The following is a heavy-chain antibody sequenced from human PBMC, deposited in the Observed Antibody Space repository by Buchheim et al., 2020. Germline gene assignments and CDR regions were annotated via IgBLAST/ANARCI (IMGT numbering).Heavy chain of an antibody. V-gene: IGHV3-7*01. D-gene: IGHD3-22*01. CDR2: IKQDGSEK. J-gene: IGHJ6*03. CDR3: ARAKNYYYDSSGYYDDYYYYMDV. Sequence: EVQLVESGGGLVQPGGSLRLSCAASGFTFSSYWMSWVRQAPGKGLEWVANIKQDGSEKYYVDSVKGRFTISRDNAKNSLYLQMNSLRAEDTAVYYCARAKNYYYDSSGYYDDYYYYMDVWGKGTT. CDR1: GFTFSSYW.